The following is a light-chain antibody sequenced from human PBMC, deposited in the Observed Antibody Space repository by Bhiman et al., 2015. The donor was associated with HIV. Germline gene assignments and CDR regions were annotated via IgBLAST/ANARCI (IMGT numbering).Light chain of an antibody. V-gene: IGLV1-51*02. CDR1: SSNIGSNT. J-gene: IGLJ3*02. CDR3: GTWDSSLSAWV. CDR2: EDN. Sequence: QSVLTQPPSASGTPGQRVTISCSGSSSNIGSNTVNWYQQLPGTAPKLLIYEDNKRPSGIPERFSGSKSGTSATLGITGLQTGDEADYYCGTWDSSLSAWVFGGGTKLTVL.